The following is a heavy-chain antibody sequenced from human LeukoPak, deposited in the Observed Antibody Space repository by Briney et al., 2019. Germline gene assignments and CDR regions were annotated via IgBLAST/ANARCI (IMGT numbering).Heavy chain of an antibody. CDR2: INHSGST. CDR1: GGSFSGYY. Sequence: SETLSLTCAVYGGSFSGYYWSWIRQLPGKGLEWIGEINHSGSTNYNPSLKSRVTISVDTSKNQFSLKLSSVTAADTAVYYCARGRIAAAGKIDYWGQGTLVTVSS. J-gene: IGHJ4*02. CDR3: ARGRIAAAGKIDY. V-gene: IGHV4-34*01. D-gene: IGHD6-13*01.